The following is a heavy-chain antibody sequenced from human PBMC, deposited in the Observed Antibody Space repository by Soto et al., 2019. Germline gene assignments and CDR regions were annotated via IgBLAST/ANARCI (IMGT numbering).Heavy chain of an antibody. Sequence: ESLKISCKGCGYSFTSYWIGWVRQMHGKGLEWMGIIYPGDSDTRYSPSFQGQVTISADKSISTAYLQWSSLKASDTAMYYCARHPRGYCSGGSCPEDDAFDIWGQGTMVPVSS. V-gene: IGHV5-51*01. J-gene: IGHJ3*02. CDR2: IYPGDSDT. D-gene: IGHD2-15*01. CDR3: ARHPRGYCSGGSCPEDDAFDI. CDR1: GYSFTSYW.